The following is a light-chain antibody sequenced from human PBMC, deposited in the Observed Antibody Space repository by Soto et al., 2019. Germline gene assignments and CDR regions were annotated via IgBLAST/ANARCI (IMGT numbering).Light chain of an antibody. CDR3: SSYTSSSTPLYV. J-gene: IGLJ1*01. V-gene: IGLV2-14*01. Sequence: QSALTQPASVSGSPGQSITISCTGTSSDVGGYNYVSWYQQHPGKAPKLMISDVSNRPAGVSNRFSGSESGNTASLPISGLQAEDGADYYCSSYTSSSTPLYVFGTGTKVTVL. CDR1: SSDVGGYNY. CDR2: DVS.